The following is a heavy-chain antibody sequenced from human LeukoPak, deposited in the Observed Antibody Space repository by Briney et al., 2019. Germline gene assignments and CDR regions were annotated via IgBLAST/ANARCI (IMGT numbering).Heavy chain of an antibody. Sequence: GGSLRLSCAASGFTFSSYWMSWVRQAPGKGLEWVSVIYSGGSTYYADSVRGRFTISRDNSKNTLYLQMNSLRAEDTAVYYCAGLPAYYYDTSGFYFDYWGQGTLVTVSS. J-gene: IGHJ4*02. CDR1: GFTFSSYW. D-gene: IGHD3-22*01. CDR3: AGLPAYYYDTSGFYFDY. V-gene: IGHV3-66*04. CDR2: IYSGGST.